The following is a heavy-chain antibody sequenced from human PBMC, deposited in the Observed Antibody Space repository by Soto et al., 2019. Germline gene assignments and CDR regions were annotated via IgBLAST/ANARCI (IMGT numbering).Heavy chain of an antibody. CDR3: AGFWSGYYTGYYYYYGMDV. Sequence: SETLSLTCTVSGGSISSSSYYWGWIRQPPGKGLEWIGSIYYSGSTYYNPSLKSRVTISVDTSKNQFSLKLSSVTAADTAVYYCAGFWSGYYTGYYYYYGMDVWGQGTTVTVSS. CDR2: IYYSGST. J-gene: IGHJ6*02. CDR1: GGSISSSSYY. D-gene: IGHD3-3*01. V-gene: IGHV4-39*01.